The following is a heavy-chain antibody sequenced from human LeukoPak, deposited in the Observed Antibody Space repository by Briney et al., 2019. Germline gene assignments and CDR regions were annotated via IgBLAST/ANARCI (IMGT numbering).Heavy chain of an antibody. Sequence: GALRFSCAASGFTSSDYYMSWFGPAPVKGLEWVSYIETSGGDRHYADSVKDRSTIARDDTRNSMYVQMSGLRDEDTAIYCATSSGSSAWGQGTLVTVSS. CDR2: IETSGGDR. CDR3: TSSGSSA. D-gene: IGHD3-10*01. CDR1: GFTSSDYY. J-gene: IGHJ5*02. V-gene: IGHV3-11*01.